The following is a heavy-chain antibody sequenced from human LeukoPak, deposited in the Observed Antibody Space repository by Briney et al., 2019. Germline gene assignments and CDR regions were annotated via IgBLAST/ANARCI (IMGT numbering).Heavy chain of an antibody. D-gene: IGHD6-19*01. Sequence: SETLSLTCTVSGGSISSYYWSWIRHPSGKGLEWMGYISYTGSTDYNPSLKSRVTISVDTSKNQFSLKLRFVTAADTAVYYCAREAVAGGYYFDYWGQGTLVTVSS. V-gene: IGHV4-59*01. J-gene: IGHJ4*02. CDR3: AREAVAGGYYFDY. CDR2: ISYTGST. CDR1: GGSISSYY.